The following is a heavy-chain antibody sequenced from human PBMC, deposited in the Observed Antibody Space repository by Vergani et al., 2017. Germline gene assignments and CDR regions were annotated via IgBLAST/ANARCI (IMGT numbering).Heavy chain of an antibody. CDR1: GGSISSGGYY. CDR2: IYYSGST. Sequence: QVQLQESGPGLVKPSQTLSLTCTVSGGSISSGGYYWGWIRQPPGKGLEWIGSIYYSGSTYYNPSLKSRVTISVDTSKNQFSLKLSSVTAADTAVYYCARATGDLWTGYWYFDLWGRGTLVTVSS. CDR3: ARATGDLWTGYWYFDL. J-gene: IGHJ2*01. V-gene: IGHV4-39*07. D-gene: IGHD3/OR15-3a*01.